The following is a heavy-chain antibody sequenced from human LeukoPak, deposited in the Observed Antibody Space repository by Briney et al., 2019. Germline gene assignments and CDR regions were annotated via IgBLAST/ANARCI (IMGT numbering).Heavy chain of an antibody. CDR2: ISSSSSTI. CDR1: GFTFSSYS. Sequence: GGSLRLSCAASGFTFSSYSMNWVRQAPGKGLEWVSYISSSSSTIYYADSVKGRFTISRDNAKNTLYLQMNSLRAEDTAVYYCAKMVRFLEWLLPYYFDYWGQGTLVTVSS. V-gene: IGHV3-48*01. CDR3: AKMVRFLEWLLPYYFDY. D-gene: IGHD3-3*01. J-gene: IGHJ4*02.